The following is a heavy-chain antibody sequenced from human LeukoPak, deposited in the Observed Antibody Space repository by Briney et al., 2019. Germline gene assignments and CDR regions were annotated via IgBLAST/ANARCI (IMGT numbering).Heavy chain of an antibody. CDR3: TKWAGYGDS. Sequence: PGGSLRLSCGASGFTFSAHSMTWVRQAPGKGLEWVSGISASGDVTFYADSVKGRFTISRDISKNTLDLQMNSLRAEDTAVYYCTKWAGYGDSWGQGTLVTVSS. V-gene: IGHV3-23*01. J-gene: IGHJ4*02. D-gene: IGHD5-12*01. CDR1: GFTFSAHS. CDR2: ISASGDVT.